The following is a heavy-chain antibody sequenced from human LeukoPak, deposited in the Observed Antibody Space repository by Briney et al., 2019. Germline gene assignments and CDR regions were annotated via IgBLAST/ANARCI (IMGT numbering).Heavy chain of an antibody. V-gene: IGHV5-51*01. D-gene: IGHD3-10*01. CDR1: GYSFTSYW. Sequence: PGESLKISCKGSGYSFTSYWIGWVRQMPGKGLEWIGIIYPGDSDPRYSPSFQGQVTISADKSISTACLQWSSLKASDTAMYYCARKFGRYYYGSGSYYPTPQYFDYWGQGTLVTVSS. CDR2: IYPGDSDP. CDR3: ARKFGRYYYGSGSYYPTPQYFDY. J-gene: IGHJ4*02.